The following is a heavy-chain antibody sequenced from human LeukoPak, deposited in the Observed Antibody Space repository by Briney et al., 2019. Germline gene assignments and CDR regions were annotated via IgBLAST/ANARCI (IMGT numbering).Heavy chain of an antibody. D-gene: IGHD3-22*01. CDR3: ARSTMIVVGSLGY. J-gene: IGHJ4*02. V-gene: IGHV1-18*01. CDR1: GYTFTSYG. Sequence: GASVKVSCKASGYTFTSYGISWVRQAPGQGLEWMGWISAYNGNTNYAQKFQGRVTITRNTSISTAYMELSSLRSEDTAVYYCARSTMIVVGSLGYWGQGTLVTVSS. CDR2: ISAYNGNT.